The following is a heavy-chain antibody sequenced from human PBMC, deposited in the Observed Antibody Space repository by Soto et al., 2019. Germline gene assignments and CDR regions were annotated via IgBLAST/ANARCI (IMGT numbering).Heavy chain of an antibody. CDR2: ISGSGGST. V-gene: IGHV3-23*01. CDR3: AKDLVAAAGSASYYYYGMDV. D-gene: IGHD6-13*01. Sequence: GGSLRLSCAASGFTFSSYAMSWVRQAPGKGLEWVSAISGSGGSTYYADSVKGRFTISRDNSKNTLYLQMNSLRAEDTAVYYCAKDLVAAAGSASYYYYGMDVWGQGTTVTVSS. J-gene: IGHJ6*02. CDR1: GFTFSSYA.